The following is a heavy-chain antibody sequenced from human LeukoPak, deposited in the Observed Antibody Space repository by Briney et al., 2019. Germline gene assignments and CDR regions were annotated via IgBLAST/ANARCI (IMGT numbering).Heavy chain of an antibody. CDR1: GFTFTRNA. V-gene: IGHV3-23*01. CDR2: SGGSGHKT. CDR3: VRRGDASSGWGDHDY. J-gene: IGHJ4*02. D-gene: IGHD6-19*01. Sequence: GPSLCLFCADSGFTFTRNATSWVRQAPGGWLEWVSTSGGSGHKTFYADSIKGRFTISRDNSKTMLHLQMSSLTGEDTALYYCVRRGDASSGWGDHDYWGQGALVTVPS.